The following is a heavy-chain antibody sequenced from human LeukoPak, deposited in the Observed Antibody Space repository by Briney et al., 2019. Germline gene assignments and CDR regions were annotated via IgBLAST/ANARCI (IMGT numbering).Heavy chain of an antibody. CDR1: GFTFSDYA. J-gene: IGHJ4*02. D-gene: IGHD1-7*01. Sequence: GGSLRLPRAASGFTFSDYAMHWVRQAPGKGLEWVAVISKDGSDKYYPGSVRGRFTISRDNSKNTIYLQMDSLRAEDTAIYYCARDYWWNYDYWGQGTLVTVSS. CDR2: ISKDGSDK. CDR3: ARDYWWNYDY. V-gene: IGHV3-30-3*01.